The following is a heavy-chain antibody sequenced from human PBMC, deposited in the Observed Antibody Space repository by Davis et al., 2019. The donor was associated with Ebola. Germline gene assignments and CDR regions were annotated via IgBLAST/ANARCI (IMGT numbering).Heavy chain of an antibody. D-gene: IGHD3-3*01. V-gene: IGHV3-73*01. CDR3: TTLGGDYYYYFYMDV. Sequence: GESLKISCAASGFTFSGSAMHWVRQASGKGLGWVGRIRSKANSYATAYAASVKGRFTISRDDSKNTAYLQMNSLKSEDTAVYFCTTLGGDYYYYFYMDVWGKGTTVTVSS. J-gene: IGHJ6*03. CDR2: IRSKANSYAT. CDR1: GFTFSGSA.